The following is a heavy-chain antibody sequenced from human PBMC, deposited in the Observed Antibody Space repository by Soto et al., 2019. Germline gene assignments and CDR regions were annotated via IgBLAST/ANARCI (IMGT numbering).Heavy chain of an antibody. CDR3: ARSVEGHFDY. Sequence: EVQLVESGGDLVQRGGSLRLSCVASGFTFSVYSMNWVRQAPGKGLEWFSYITSDTKTIKYADSVKGRFTISRDNAKNSVYPAMNSRRDEDTAVYYCARSVEGHFDYWGQGTVVTVSS. CDR1: GFTFSVYS. J-gene: IGHJ4*02. V-gene: IGHV3-48*02. D-gene: IGHD6-19*01. CDR2: ITSDTKTI.